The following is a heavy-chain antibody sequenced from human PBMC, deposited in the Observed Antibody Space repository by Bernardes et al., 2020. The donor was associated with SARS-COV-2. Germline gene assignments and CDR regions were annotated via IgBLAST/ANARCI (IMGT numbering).Heavy chain of an antibody. CDR1: GGSFSAYY. CDR2: INHSGST. CDR3: ARGGPTDSNYVDY. D-gene: IGHD4-4*01. J-gene: IGHJ4*02. Sequence: SETLSLTCAVHGGSFSAYYWSWIRQPPGKGLEWVGEINHSGSTNYNPSLKSRVTLLMDTSNNQFSLNLTSVTAADTAVYYCARGGPTDSNYVDYWGQGTLVSVSS. V-gene: IGHV4-34*01.